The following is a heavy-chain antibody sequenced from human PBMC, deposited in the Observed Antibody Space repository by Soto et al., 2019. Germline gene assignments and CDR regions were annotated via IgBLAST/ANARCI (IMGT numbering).Heavy chain of an antibody. CDR1: GYTFTGYY. Sequence: QVQLVQSGAEVKKPGASVKVSCKASGYTFTGYYMHWVRQAPGQGLEWMGWINPNSGGTNYAQKFQGWVTMTRDTSISTAYMELSRLRSDDTAVYYCARATYYYDSSGYYLPYWGQGTLVTVSS. CDR2: INPNSGGT. D-gene: IGHD3-22*01. J-gene: IGHJ4*02. CDR3: ARATYYYDSSGYYLPY. V-gene: IGHV1-2*04.